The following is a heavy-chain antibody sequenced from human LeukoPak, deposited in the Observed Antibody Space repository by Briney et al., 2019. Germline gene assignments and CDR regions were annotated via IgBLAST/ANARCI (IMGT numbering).Heavy chain of an antibody. CDR1: GFTFSSYA. Sequence: GGSLRLSCTASGFTFSSYAMSWVRQVPGKGLEWVSGISASGGNTYHADSVKGRFTISRDNSKNTLYLQMKSLRAEDTAVYYCAKDDYFDYWGQGTLVTVSS. J-gene: IGHJ4*02. V-gene: IGHV3-23*01. CDR2: ISASGGNT. CDR3: AKDDYFDY.